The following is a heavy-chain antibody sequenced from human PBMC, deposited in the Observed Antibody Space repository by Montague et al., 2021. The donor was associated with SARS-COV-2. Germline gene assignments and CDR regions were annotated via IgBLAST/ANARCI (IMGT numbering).Heavy chain of an antibody. Sequence: SETLSLTCAVYGESLSGRYWSWIRQSPGKGLEWIGEINQSGSTNYNPSLKSRVSISVDASKNQFSLRLSSVAAADTAVYYCARGSRERMKAGYFDPWGQGALVTVSS. D-gene: IGHD1-1*01. CDR1: GESLSGRY. J-gene: IGHJ5*02. CDR2: INQSGST. CDR3: ARGSRERMKAGYFDP. V-gene: IGHV4-34*01.